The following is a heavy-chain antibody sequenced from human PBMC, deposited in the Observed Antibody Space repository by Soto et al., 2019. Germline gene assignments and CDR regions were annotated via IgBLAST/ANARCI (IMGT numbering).Heavy chain of an antibody. V-gene: IGHV4-59*01. CDR3: AREARITMVRRNQNNWIHP. CDR1: GGSISSYY. Sequence: SETLSLTCTVSGGSISSYYWSWIRQPPGKGLEWIGYIYYSGSTNYNPSLKSRVTISVDTSKNQLSLKLSSVTAADTAVYYCAREARITMVRRNQNNWIHPSGQATLVTVSS. CDR2: IYYSGST. D-gene: IGHD3-10*01. J-gene: IGHJ5*02.